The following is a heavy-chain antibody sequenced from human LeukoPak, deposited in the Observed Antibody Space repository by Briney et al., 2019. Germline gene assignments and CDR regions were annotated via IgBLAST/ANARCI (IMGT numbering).Heavy chain of an antibody. V-gene: IGHV4-39*07. CDR1: SGSISTSNYY. CDR2: IFYSGST. D-gene: IGHD6-6*01. J-gene: IGHJ5*02. CDR3: ARATAARPLPWFDP. Sequence: SETLSLTCTVSSGSISTSNYYWGWVRQPPGKALEWIGNIFYSGSTYYSPSLKSRVTISLDTSRNQFSLKLSSVTAADTAVYYCARATAARPLPWFDPWGQGTLVTVSS.